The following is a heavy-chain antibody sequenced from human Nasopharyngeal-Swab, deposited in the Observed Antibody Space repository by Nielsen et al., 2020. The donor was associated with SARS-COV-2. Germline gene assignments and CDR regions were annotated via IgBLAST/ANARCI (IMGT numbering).Heavy chain of an antibody. CDR2: ISHTGSDI. CDR3: ARGFGSGRH. J-gene: IGHJ4*02. CDR1: GFIFSTYN. V-gene: IGHV3-21*01. D-gene: IGHD3-10*01. Sequence: GESLKIPCVGSGFIFSTYNLNLVRQAPGKGLEWVSSISHTGSDIYYADSVKGRFTISRDNAKNSVYLQMNSLRAEDTAVYYCARGFGSGRHWGQGTLVTVSS.